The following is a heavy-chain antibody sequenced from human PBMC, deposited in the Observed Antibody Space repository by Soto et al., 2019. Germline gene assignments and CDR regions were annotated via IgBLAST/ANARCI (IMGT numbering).Heavy chain of an antibody. CDR2: IYYSGST. Sequence: SETLSLTCTVSGGSISSYYWSWIRQPPGKGLEWIGYIYYSGSTYYNPSLKSRVTISVDTSKNQFSLKLSSVTAADTAVYYCARDPGILDNYFDYWGQGTLVTVSS. CDR3: ARDPGILDNYFDY. V-gene: IGHV4-30-4*01. J-gene: IGHJ4*02. CDR1: GGSISSYY. D-gene: IGHD1-26*01.